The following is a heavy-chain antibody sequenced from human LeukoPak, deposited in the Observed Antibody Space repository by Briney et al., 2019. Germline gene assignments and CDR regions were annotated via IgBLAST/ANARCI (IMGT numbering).Heavy chain of an antibody. J-gene: IGHJ3*02. CDR2: IYTSGST. D-gene: IGHD3-3*01. CDR3: ATTRFWSGYYRADTFDI. Sequence: SETLSLTCTVSGGSISSGSYYWSWIRQPAGKGLEWIGRIYTSGSTNYNPSLKSRVTISVDTSKNQFSLKLSSVTAADTAVYYCATTRFWSGYYRADTFDIWGQGTMVTVSS. CDR1: GGSISSGSYY. V-gene: IGHV4-61*02.